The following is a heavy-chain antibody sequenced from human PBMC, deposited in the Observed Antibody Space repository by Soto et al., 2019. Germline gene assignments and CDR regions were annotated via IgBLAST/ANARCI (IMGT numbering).Heavy chain of an antibody. D-gene: IGHD6-19*01. V-gene: IGHV3-48*02. J-gene: IGHJ4*02. Sequence: EVQLVESGGGLVQPGGSLRLSCVASGFMFDSYAMNWVRQAPGKGLEWVSYISPGGDRIYYAESLKGRITISRDNARNSRSLQMNILSDEDTAVYYCTKSADSAGWGVDFWGQGTLVTVSS. CDR2: ISPGGDRI. CDR3: TKSADSAGWGVDF. CDR1: GFMFDSYA.